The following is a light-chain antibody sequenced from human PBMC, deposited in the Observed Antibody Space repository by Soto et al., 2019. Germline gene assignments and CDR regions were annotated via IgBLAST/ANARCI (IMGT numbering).Light chain of an antibody. Sequence: DIQMTQSPSTLSASVGDRVTITCRASQSISSWLALYQQKPGKAPKLLIYKASRLGSGVPSRFRGSGSGTEFNLTISSLQPDDFATYYRQQYNSYAVTFGQGTMTEIK. CDR3: QQYNSYAVT. CDR2: KAS. J-gene: IGKJ2*01. CDR1: QSISSW. V-gene: IGKV1-5*03.